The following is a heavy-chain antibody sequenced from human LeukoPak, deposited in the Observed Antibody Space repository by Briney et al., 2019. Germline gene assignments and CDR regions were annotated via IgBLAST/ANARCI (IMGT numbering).Heavy chain of an antibody. D-gene: IGHD3-22*01. CDR1: GYTFTGYC. CDR3: ARSQIINYYDSSGYYSSPFLYI. Sequence: ASVKVSCKASGYTFTGYCMHWVRQAPGQGLEWMGWINPNSGGTNYAQKSQGRVTMTRDTSISTAYMELSRLRSDDTAVYYCARSQIINYYDSSGYYSSPFLYIWGQGTLVTVSS. V-gene: IGHV1-2*02. CDR2: INPNSGGT. J-gene: IGHJ4*02.